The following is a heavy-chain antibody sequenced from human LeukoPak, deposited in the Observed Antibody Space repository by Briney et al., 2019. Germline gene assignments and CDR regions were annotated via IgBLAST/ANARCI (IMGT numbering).Heavy chain of an antibody. D-gene: IGHD4-23*01. Sequence: QAGGSLRLSCAASGFTFSGYWMNWVRQAPGKGLVWVSRIASDGSSTTYADSVKGRFSISRDNAKNTLYLQMNSLRVEDTAVSYCARGRPHGNDYWGQGTLVTVSS. CDR1: GFTFSGYW. V-gene: IGHV3-74*01. CDR3: ARGRPHGNDY. CDR2: IASDGSST. J-gene: IGHJ4*02.